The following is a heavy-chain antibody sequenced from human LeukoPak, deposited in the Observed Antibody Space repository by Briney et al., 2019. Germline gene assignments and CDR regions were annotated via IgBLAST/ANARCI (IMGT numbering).Heavy chain of an antibody. CDR2: IYYSGST. CDR1: GGSVNSGNYY. CDR3: ARGRVRFDP. J-gene: IGHJ5*02. V-gene: IGHV4-61*01. Sequence: SETLSLTCTVSGGSVNSGNYYWSWIRQLPGKGLEWVGYIYYSGSTNYNPSLKSRVTISVDTSKNQFSLKLSSVTAADTAVYYCARGRVRFDPWGQGTLVTVSS. D-gene: IGHD3-10*01.